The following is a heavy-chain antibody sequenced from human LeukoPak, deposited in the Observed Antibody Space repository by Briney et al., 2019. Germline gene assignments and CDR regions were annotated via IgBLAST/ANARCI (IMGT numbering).Heavy chain of an antibody. J-gene: IGHJ4*02. Sequence: SETLSLTCTVSGGSLGSYYWSWIRQPPGKGLEWIGYIYYSGSTNYNPSLKSRVTISVDTSKNQFSLKLSSVTAADTAVYYCARGGAVAGTKNPYLDYWGQGTLVTVSS. V-gene: IGHV4-59*01. D-gene: IGHD6-19*01. CDR1: GGSLGSYY. CDR2: IYYSGST. CDR3: ARGGAVAGTKNPYLDY.